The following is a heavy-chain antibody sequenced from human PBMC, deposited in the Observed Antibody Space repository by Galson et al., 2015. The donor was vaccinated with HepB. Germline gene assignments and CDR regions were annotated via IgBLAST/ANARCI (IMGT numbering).Heavy chain of an antibody. CDR3: ARVHGGSRRTHYMDV. J-gene: IGHJ6*03. Sequence: SLRLSCAASAFTFSTHSLNWVRQAPGKGLEWVSSFSRSNRYIYYADSVKGRFTISRDNAKNSLYLQMNSLRAEDTAVYYCARVHGGSRRTHYMDVWGKGTTVTVSS. D-gene: IGHD6-13*01. V-gene: IGHV3-21*01. CDR2: FSRSNRYI. CDR1: AFTFSTHS.